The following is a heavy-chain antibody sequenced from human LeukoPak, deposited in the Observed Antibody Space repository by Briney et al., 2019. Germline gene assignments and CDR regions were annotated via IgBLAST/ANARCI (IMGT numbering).Heavy chain of an antibody. CDR1: GFTFDAYT. J-gene: IGHJ4*02. CDR3: AKDMSEDGYNWGFDY. D-gene: IGHD5-24*01. V-gene: IGHV3-43*01. CDR2: ISWHGGSP. Sequence: GGSPRLSCAASGFTFDAYTMYWVRQAPGKGLECVALISWHGGSPYYADSVKGRFTISRDNDKNSLYLQMNSLRTEDTALYYCAKDMSEDGYNWGFDYWGQGTLVTVSS.